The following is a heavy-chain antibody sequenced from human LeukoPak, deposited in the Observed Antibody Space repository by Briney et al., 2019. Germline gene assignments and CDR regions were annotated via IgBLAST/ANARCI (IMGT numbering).Heavy chain of an antibody. D-gene: IGHD1-26*01. V-gene: IGHV3-74*01. J-gene: IGHJ5*02. CDR2: ISADGSST. Sequence: GGSLRLSCAVSGFTLSSYWMHWVRQAPGKGLVWVSRISADGSSTNYADSVKGRFTISRDNAKNTLYLQMNSLRAEDTAVYYCARTPIIGNNWFDPWGQGTLVTVSS. CDR1: GFTLSSYW. CDR3: ARTPIIGNNWFDP.